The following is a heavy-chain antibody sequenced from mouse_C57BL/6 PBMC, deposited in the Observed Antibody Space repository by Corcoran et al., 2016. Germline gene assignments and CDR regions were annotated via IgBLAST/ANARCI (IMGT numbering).Heavy chain of an antibody. CDR2: INPNNGGT. J-gene: IGHJ1*03. CDR1: GYTFTDYN. Sequence: EVQLQQSGPELVKPGASVKIPCKASGYTFTDYNMDWVKQSHGKSLEWIGDINPNNGGTIYNQKFKGKATLTVDKSSSTAYMELRSLTSEDTAVYYCARVPYGSSPYWYFDVWGTGTTVTVSS. V-gene: IGHV1-18*01. D-gene: IGHD1-1*01. CDR3: ARVPYGSSPYWYFDV.